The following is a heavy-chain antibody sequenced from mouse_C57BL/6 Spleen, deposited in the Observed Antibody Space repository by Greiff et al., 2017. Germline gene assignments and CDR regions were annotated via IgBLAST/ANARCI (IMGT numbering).Heavy chain of an antibody. Sequence: EVKLVESGGGLVKPGGSLKLSCAASGFTFSSYTMSWVRQTPEKRLEWVATISGGGGNTYYPDSGKGRFTISRDNAKNTLYLQMSSLRSEDTALYYCARRDTTVVEGFAYWGQGTLVTVSA. CDR3: ARRDTTVVEGFAY. V-gene: IGHV5-9*01. J-gene: IGHJ3*01. CDR1: GFTFSSYT. D-gene: IGHD1-1*01. CDR2: ISGGGGNT.